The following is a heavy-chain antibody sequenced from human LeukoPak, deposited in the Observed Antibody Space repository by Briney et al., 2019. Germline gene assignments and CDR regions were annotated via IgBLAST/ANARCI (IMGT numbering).Heavy chain of an antibody. Sequence: GGSLRLSCAASGFTVSSNYMSWVRQAPGKGLEWVSAISGSGGSTYYADSVKGRFTISRDNSKNTLYLQMNSLRAEDTAVYYCAKTRGYYFDYWGQGTLVTVSS. CDR2: ISGSGGST. D-gene: IGHD3-10*01. CDR1: GFTVSSNY. V-gene: IGHV3-23*01. J-gene: IGHJ4*02. CDR3: AKTRGYYFDY.